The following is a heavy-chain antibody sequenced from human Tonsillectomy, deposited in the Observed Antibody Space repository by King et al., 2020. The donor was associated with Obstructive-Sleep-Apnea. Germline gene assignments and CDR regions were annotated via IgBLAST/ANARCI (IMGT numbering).Heavy chain of an antibody. J-gene: IGHJ6*02. V-gene: IGHV2-70*11. D-gene: IGHD6-13*01. CDR1: GFSLSASGMC. CDR2: IDWDDDK. Sequence: VTLKESGPALVKPTQTLTLTCTFSGFSLSASGMCVSWIRQPPGKALEWLARIDWDDDKYYSTSLKSRLTIPKDTSKNQVALTLTNMDPVDTATYFCARTLFXAAAGNGYNDXXYXAMDVWGQGTTVTVX. CDR3: ARTLFXAAAGNGYNDXXYXAMDV.